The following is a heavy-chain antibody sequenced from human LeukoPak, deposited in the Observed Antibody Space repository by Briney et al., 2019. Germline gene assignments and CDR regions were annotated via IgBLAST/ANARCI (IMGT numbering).Heavy chain of an antibody. Sequence: GGSLRLSCAASGFTFSSYAMHWVRQAPGKGLEWVAVISYDGSNKYYADSVKGRFTISRDNSKNTLYLQMNSLRAEDTAVYYCARASGFSVYDILTGPPFDYWGQGTLVTVSS. CDR1: GFTFSSYA. CDR3: ARASGFSVYDILTGPPFDY. D-gene: IGHD3-9*01. J-gene: IGHJ4*02. V-gene: IGHV3-30-3*01. CDR2: ISYDGSNK.